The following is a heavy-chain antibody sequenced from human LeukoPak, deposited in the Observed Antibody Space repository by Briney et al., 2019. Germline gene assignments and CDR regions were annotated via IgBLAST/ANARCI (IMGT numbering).Heavy chain of an antibody. CDR3: ARLIRGNQRGDY. J-gene: IGHJ4*02. CDR1: GFTFSSYW. D-gene: IGHD4-23*01. V-gene: IGHV3-74*01. CDR2: ISDDGSTS. Sequence: PGGSLRLSCAASGFTFSSYWMYWVRQAPGKGLVWVSLISDDGSTSSYADSVKGRFTISRDNAKNTLYLQMTSLRADDTAVYYCARLIRGNQRGDYWGQGTLVTVSS.